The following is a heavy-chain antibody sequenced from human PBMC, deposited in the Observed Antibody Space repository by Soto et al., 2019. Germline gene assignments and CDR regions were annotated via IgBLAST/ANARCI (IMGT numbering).Heavy chain of an antibody. CDR3: ARRMQNYYTMGV. Sequence: QVQLQESGPGLVKPSQTLSLTCTVSGGSISSGGYYWSWIRQHPGKGLEWIGYISYRGGAYYSPSLKSRVTISVDTSKNQFSLKVNSVTAADTAVYYCARRMQNYYTMGVWGQGTTVTVSS. V-gene: IGHV4-31*03. D-gene: IGHD2-15*01. CDR1: GGSISSGGYY. J-gene: IGHJ6*02. CDR2: ISYRGGA.